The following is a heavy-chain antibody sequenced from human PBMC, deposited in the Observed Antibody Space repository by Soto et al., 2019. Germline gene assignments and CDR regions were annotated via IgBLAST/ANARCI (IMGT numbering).Heavy chain of an antibody. D-gene: IGHD2-15*01. Sequence: EVQLVESGGGLVQPGGSLRLSCAASGFTVSSNYMSWVRQAPGKGLEWVAVIYSGGSTYYADSVKGRFTISRHNSKHTLYLQMNSLRAEDTAVYYCARAPYCSGGSCYYFDYWGQGTLVTVSS. CDR2: IYSGGST. CDR3: ARAPYCSGGSCYYFDY. CDR1: GFTVSSNY. V-gene: IGHV3-53*04. J-gene: IGHJ4*02.